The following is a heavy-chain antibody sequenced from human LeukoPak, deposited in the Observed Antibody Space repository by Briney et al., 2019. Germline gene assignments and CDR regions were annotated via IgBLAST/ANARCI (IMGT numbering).Heavy chain of an antibody. Sequence: SETLSLTCAAYGGSLSGYYWSWIRQPPGKGLEWIGEINHSGSTNYNPSLKSRVTISADTSKNQLSLKLSSVTAADTAVYYCARRGMLRRHWGQGTLVTVSS. CDR2: INHSGST. D-gene: IGHD3-10*01. V-gene: IGHV4-34*01. CDR3: ARRGMLRRH. J-gene: IGHJ4*02. CDR1: GGSLSGYY.